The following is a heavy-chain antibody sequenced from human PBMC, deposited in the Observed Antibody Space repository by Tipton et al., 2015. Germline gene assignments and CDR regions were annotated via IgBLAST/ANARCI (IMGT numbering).Heavy chain of an antibody. CDR2: IKEDGSEK. J-gene: IGHJ4*02. V-gene: IGHV3-7*03. D-gene: IGHD3-3*01. CDR3: AKDAGRFLEWPDY. CDR1: GFTFSRYY. Sequence: SLRLSCAASGFTFSRYYMNWVRQAPGKGLEWVANIKEDGSEKSHVDSVKGRFTISRDNDKKSLYLLMNSLRTEDTALYYCAKDAGRFLEWPDYWGQGILVTVSS.